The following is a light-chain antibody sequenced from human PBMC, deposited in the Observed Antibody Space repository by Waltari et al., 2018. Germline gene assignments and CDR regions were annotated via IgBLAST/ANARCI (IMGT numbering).Light chain of an antibody. CDR3: QQYNNWPLT. Sequence: ETVMTQSPATLSALPGDRVTLSCGASQSISSHLAWYQQKPGQPPRLVIYSASSRATGVPVRFSGSGSGTDFTLTISNLQSEDFAVYYCQQYNNWPLTFGGGTKVEL. CDR2: SAS. J-gene: IGKJ4*01. V-gene: IGKV3-15*01. CDR1: QSISSH.